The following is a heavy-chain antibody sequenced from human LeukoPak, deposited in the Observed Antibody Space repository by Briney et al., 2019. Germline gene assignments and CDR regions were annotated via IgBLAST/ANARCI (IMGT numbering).Heavy chain of an antibody. V-gene: IGHV1-2*02. CDR2: INPNSGGT. Sequence: ASVKVSCKASGYTFTGYYMHWVRQAPGQGLEWMGWINPNSGGTNYAQKFQGRVTMTRDTSISTAYMELSRLRSDDTAVYYCARVVYVRFADEDQNYYYYYYMDVWGKGTTVTVSS. D-gene: IGHD5/OR15-5a*01. CDR3: ARVVYVRFADEDQNYYYYYYMDV. J-gene: IGHJ6*03. CDR1: GYTFTGYY.